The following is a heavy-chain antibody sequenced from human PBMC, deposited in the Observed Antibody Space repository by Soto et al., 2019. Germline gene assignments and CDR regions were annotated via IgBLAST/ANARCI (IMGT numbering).Heavy chain of an antibody. V-gene: IGHV1-18*01. CDR1: GYTFTSYG. CDR2: ISAYNGNT. D-gene: IGHD2-15*01. Sequence: ASVKVSCKASGYTFTSYGISWVRQAPGQGLEWMGWISAYNGNTNYAQKLQGRVTMTTDTSTSTAYMELRSLRSDDTAVYYCARGYCSGGSCYSSDAFEIWGQGTMVTVSS. CDR3: ARGYCSGGSCYSSDAFEI. J-gene: IGHJ3*02.